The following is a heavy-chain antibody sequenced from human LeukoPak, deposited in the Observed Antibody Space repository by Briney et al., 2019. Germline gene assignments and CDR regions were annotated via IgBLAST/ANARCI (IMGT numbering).Heavy chain of an antibody. J-gene: IGHJ5*02. Sequence: SETLSLTCTVSGGSLSSYYWSWIRQPPGKGLEWIGYIYYNGSTNYNPSLKSRVTISVDTSKNQFSLKLTSVTAADTAVYYCARAGYNYGLNWFDPWGQGTLVTVSS. V-gene: IGHV4-59*01. CDR3: ARAGYNYGLNWFDP. CDR2: IYYNGST. CDR1: GGSLSSYY. D-gene: IGHD5-18*01.